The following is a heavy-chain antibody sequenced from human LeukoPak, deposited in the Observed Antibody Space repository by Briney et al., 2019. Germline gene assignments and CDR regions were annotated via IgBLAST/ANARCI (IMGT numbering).Heavy chain of an antibody. V-gene: IGHV4-31*03. D-gene: IGHD4-17*01. CDR1: GGSISSGGYH. J-gene: IGHJ4*02. Sequence: PSETLSLTCTVSGGSISSGGYHWSWIRQHPGKGLEWIGYIYYSGSTYYNPSLKSRVTISVDTSKNQFSLKLSSVTAADTAVYYCASSTTVTPYYFDYWGQGTLVTVSS. CDR2: IYYSGST. CDR3: ASSTTVTPYYFDY.